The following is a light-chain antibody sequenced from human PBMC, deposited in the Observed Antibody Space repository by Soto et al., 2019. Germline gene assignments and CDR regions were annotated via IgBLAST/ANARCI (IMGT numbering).Light chain of an antibody. V-gene: IGKV3-20*01. J-gene: IGKJ1*01. Sequence: IVLTQSPGTLSLSSGERATLSCRASQSLNSDYLAWYQQKPGQAPRLLIYGASTRATGIPDRFSGRGSGTDFTLTISRLEPEDFAVYYCQQYGSSRRTFCQGTKVEIK. CDR3: QQYGSSRRT. CDR1: QSLNSDY. CDR2: GAS.